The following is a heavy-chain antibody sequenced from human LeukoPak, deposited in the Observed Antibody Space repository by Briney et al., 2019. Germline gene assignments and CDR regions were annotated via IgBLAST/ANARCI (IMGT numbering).Heavy chain of an antibody. Sequence: GASVKVSCKASGYTFTSYDINWVRQATGQGLEGMGWMNPNSGNTGYAQKFQGRVTMTRNTSISTAYMELSSLRSEDTAVYYCARVMRSRYYYYSSGLNPGYWGQGTLVTVSS. CDR3: ARVMRSRYYYYSSGLNPGY. CDR1: GYTFTSYD. V-gene: IGHV1-8*01. CDR2: MNPNSGNT. J-gene: IGHJ4*02. D-gene: IGHD3-22*01.